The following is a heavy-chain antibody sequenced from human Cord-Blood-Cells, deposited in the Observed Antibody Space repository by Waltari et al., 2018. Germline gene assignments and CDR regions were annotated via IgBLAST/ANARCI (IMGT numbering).Heavy chain of an antibody. V-gene: IGHV4-39*07. CDR1: GGSISSSSYY. D-gene: IGHD3-10*01. CDR2: IYYSGST. J-gene: IGHJ3*02. Sequence: QLQLQESGPGLVMPSETLSLTCTVSGGSISSSSYYWGWIRQPPGKGLEWIGSIYYSGSTYYNPSLKSRVTISVDTSKNQFSLKLSSVTAADTAVYYCARDPGIDAFDIWGQGTMVTVSS. CDR3: ARDPGIDAFDI.